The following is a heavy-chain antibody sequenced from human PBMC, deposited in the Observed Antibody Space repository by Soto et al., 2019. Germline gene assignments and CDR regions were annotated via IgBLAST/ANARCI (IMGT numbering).Heavy chain of an antibody. CDR3: ARGPCSSTGCPKGWNYYYYGMDV. Sequence: PSETLSLTCAVYGGSFSGYYWSWIRQPPGKGLEWIGEINHSGSTNYNPPLKSRVTISVDTSKNQFSLKLSSVTAADTAVYYCARGPCSSTGCPKGWNYYYYGMDVWGQGTTVTVSS. CDR2: INHSGST. J-gene: IGHJ6*02. D-gene: IGHD2-2*01. CDR1: GGSFSGYY. V-gene: IGHV4-34*01.